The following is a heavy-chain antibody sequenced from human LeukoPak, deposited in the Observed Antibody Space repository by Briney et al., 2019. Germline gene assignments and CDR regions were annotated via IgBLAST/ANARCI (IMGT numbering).Heavy chain of an antibody. CDR1: GYSINSGYY. V-gene: IGHV4-38-2*01. J-gene: IGHJ4*02. CDR3: ARHTYCLGGSCYVDN. D-gene: IGHD2-15*01. Sequence: PSETLSLTCAVSGYSINSGYYWGWIRQPPGKGLEWISSISQRGSTYYRASLKSRVTISMDTSKNQFYLKLRSVTAADTAVYYCARHTYCLGGSCYVDNWGQGTLVTVSS. CDR2: ISQRGST.